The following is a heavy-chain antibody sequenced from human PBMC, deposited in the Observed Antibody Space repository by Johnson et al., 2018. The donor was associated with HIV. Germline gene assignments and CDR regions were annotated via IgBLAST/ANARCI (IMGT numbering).Heavy chain of an antibody. CDR3: ARAHRDYYDTDTMDAFDI. D-gene: IGHD3-22*01. Sequence: VQLVESGGGLVQPGGSLRLSCAASGFTFSSYWMSWVRQAPGKGLEWVANIKQDGSEKYYVDSVKGRFTISRDNAKNSLYLQMNSLRAEDTAVYYCARAHRDYYDTDTMDAFDIWGQGTMVTVSS. V-gene: IGHV3-7*03. J-gene: IGHJ3*02. CDR1: GFTFSSYW. CDR2: IKQDGSEK.